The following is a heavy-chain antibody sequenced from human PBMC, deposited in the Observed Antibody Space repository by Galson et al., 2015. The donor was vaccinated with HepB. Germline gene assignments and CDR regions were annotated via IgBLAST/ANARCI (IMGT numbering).Heavy chain of an antibody. D-gene: IGHD1-1*01. CDR3: ARDNSARDTAGTAGWWFDP. CDR2: INPSGAST. Sequence: SVKVSCKASGYTFTNYYMHWVRQAPGQGLEWMGLINPSGASTSYAQKFQGRVTMTRDTSTSTDYMELSSLRSEDTAVYYCARDNSARDTAGTAGWWFDPWGQGTLVTVSS. V-gene: IGHV1-46*01. J-gene: IGHJ5*02. CDR1: GYTFTNYY.